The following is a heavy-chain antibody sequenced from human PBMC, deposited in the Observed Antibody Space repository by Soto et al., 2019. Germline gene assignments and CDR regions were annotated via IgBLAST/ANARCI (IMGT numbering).Heavy chain of an antibody. J-gene: IGHJ4*02. V-gene: IGHV3-11*01. CDR3: RTVWDS. CDR2: ISSSGSTI. Sequence: QVQLVESGGGLVKPGGSLRLSCGASGASGFTFSDYYMTWIRQAPGKGLDWLSYISSSGSTIYYADSVKGRFTISRDNAKNSLYLQMNSLRAEDTAMFYCRTVWDSWAQGTLVTVSS. D-gene: IGHD3-16*01. CDR1: GFTFSDYY.